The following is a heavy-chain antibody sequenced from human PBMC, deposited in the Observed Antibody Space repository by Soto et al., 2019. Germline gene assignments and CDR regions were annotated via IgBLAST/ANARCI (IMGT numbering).Heavy chain of an antibody. J-gene: IGHJ6*02. D-gene: IGHD2-8*01. CDR2: ISYDGSNK. V-gene: IGHV3-30*18. CDR1: GFTFSSYG. CDR3: AKDIPHCTNGVCYMGPYYYYYYGMDV. Sequence: GGSLRLSCAASGFTFSSYGMHWVRQAPGKGLEWVAVISYDGSNKYYADSVKGRFTISRDNSKNTLYLQMNSLRAEDTAVYYCAKDIPHCTNGVCYMGPYYYYYYGMDVWGQGTTVTVSS.